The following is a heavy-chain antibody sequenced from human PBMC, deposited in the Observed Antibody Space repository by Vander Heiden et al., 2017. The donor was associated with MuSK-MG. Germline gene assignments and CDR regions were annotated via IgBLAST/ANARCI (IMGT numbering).Heavy chain of an antibody. Sequence: QVQLQQWGAGLLQPSETLPLTCAAYGGSFSGYYWSWIRQPPGQGLEWIGEINHSGSTNYNPSLKSRVTISVDTSKNQFSLKLSSVTAADTAVYYCARVTYYYGSGSYRRPYDYWGQGTLVTVSS. D-gene: IGHD3-10*01. CDR3: ARVTYYYGSGSYRRPYDY. CDR2: INHSGST. J-gene: IGHJ4*02. CDR1: GGSFSGYY. V-gene: IGHV4-34*01.